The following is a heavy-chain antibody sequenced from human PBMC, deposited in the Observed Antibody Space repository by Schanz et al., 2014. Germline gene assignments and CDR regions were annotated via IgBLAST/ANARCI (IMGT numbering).Heavy chain of an antibody. CDR3: VAAQSDYGEFELDY. V-gene: IGHV3-66*02. D-gene: IGHD4-17*01. CDR1: GFTVSSHY. J-gene: IGHJ4*02. Sequence: DVHLMESGGGLVQPGGSLRLSCAASGFTVSSHYMSWVRQAPGKGLEWVAVIYSGGSTFYADSVKGRFIISRDNSKNTLFLQMDSLRGDDAALYYCVAAQSDYGEFELDYWGQGTLVSVSS. CDR2: IYSGGST.